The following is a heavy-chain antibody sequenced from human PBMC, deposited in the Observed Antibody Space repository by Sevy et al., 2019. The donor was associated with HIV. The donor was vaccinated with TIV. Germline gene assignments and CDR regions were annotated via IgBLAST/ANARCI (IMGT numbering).Heavy chain of an antibody. CDR2: ITWDGGRT. J-gene: IGHJ4*02. V-gene: IGHV3-9*01. D-gene: IGHD3-9*01. Sequence: GGSLRLSCTASGFKFDDYAMHWVRQPPGKGLEWVSGITWDGGRTGYADSVKGRVIISRDNTKSSLYLQMNSLRAEDTALYYCAKDLRRGDILTGYLNYWGQGILVTVSS. CDR3: AKDLRRGDILTGYLNY. CDR1: GFKFDDYA.